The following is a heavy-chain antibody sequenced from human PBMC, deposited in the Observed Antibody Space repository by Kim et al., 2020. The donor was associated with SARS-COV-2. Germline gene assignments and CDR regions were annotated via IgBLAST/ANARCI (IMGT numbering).Heavy chain of an antibody. D-gene: IGHD3-22*01. CDR2: IYSGGNT. CDR1: GYTVTYSY. Sequence: GGSLRLSCAASGYTVTYSYMGWVRQAPGKGLEWVSFIYSGGNTIYADSVKDRLIISRDHSKNTLYLQMNSLRAGGTAVYYCATVVFYYDAGYFKNWGQGTLVIVSS. V-gene: IGHV3-66*01. J-gene: IGHJ1*01. CDR3: ATVVFYYDAGYFKN.